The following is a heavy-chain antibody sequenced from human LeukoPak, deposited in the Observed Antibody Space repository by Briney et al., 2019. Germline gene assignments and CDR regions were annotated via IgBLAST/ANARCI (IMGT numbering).Heavy chain of an antibody. J-gene: IGHJ1*01. D-gene: IGHD1-26*01. CDR1: GGTFSSYA. CDR3: ARGKVRGSYFDCHSEYVQH. V-gene: IGHV1-69*04. CDR2: IIPILGIA. Sequence: SVQVSCKASGGTFSSYAISWVRPAPGQGLEWMGRIIPILGIANYAQKFQGRVTITANKSTSTDYMELSSLRSEDTTVYYCARGKVRGSYFDCHSEYVQHWGQGTLVTVAS.